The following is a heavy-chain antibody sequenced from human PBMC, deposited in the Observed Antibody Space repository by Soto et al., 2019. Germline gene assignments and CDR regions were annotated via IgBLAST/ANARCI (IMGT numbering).Heavy chain of an antibody. J-gene: IGHJ5*02. CDR1: GGSFRTYY. CDR2: VNHSGEA. D-gene: IGHD6-25*01. Sequence: SQTLSLTCAVYGGSFRTYYWIWVRQPPGKGLEWSGEVNHSGEATYNPSLQSRVTISIDTSKKHFSLKITSLTAADTALYFCTRAARVPRSWFDPWGQGTQVTVSS. CDR3: TRAARVPRSWFDP. V-gene: IGHV4-34*01.